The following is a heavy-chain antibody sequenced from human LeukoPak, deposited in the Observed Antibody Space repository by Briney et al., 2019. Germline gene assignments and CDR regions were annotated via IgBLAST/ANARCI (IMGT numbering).Heavy chain of an antibody. J-gene: IGHJ4*02. CDR1: GGSIRTSY. CDR3: AREGSMTARPFVSIDY. D-gene: IGHD2-21*02. Sequence: SETLSLTCTVPGGSIRTSYWSWIRQPARKGLEWMGRIHSSGNTDYVPSLSSRVTMSVDTSKNQLSLKLSSVTAAVTAVYYCAREGSMTARPFVSIDYWGQGTLVTVSS. V-gene: IGHV4-4*07. CDR2: IHSSGNT.